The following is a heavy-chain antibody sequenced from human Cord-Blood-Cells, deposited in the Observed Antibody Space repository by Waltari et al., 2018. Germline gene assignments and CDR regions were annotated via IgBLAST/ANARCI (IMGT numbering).Heavy chain of an antibody. CDR2: IYYRGST. D-gene: IGHD3-22*01. V-gene: IGHV4-39*07. Sequence: QLQLQESGPGLVKPSETLSLTCTVSGGSISSSSYYWGWIRQPPGKGLEWIGSIYYRGSTYYSPYLKSRVTISVDTSKNQFSLKLSSVTAADTAVYYCARQIYDSSGYYYVPNFDYWGQGTLVTVSS. CDR3: ARQIYDSSGYYYVPNFDY. J-gene: IGHJ4*02. CDR1: GGSISSSSYY.